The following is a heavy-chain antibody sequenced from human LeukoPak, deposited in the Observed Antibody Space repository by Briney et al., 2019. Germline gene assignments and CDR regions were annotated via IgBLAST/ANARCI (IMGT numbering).Heavy chain of an antibody. Sequence: PGGSLRLSCAASGFTFSSYWMSWIRQAPGKGLEWVSYISSSGSTIYYADSVKGRFTISRDNAKNSLYLQMNSLRAEDTAVYYCARAGGSGSYYPFDYWGQGTLVTVSS. CDR3: ARAGGSGSYYPFDY. D-gene: IGHD3-10*01. CDR1: GFTFSSYW. V-gene: IGHV3-11*01. CDR2: ISSSGSTI. J-gene: IGHJ4*02.